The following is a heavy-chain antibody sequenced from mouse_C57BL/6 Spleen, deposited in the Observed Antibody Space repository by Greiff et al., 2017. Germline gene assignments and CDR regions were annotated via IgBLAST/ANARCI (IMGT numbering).Heavy chain of an antibody. V-gene: IGHV3-6*01. J-gene: IGHJ2*01. Sequence: ESGPGLVKPSQSLSLTCSVTGYSITSGYYWNWIRQFPGNKLEWMGYISYDGSNNYNPSLQNRISITRDTSKNQFFLKLNSVTTEDTATYYCAREGYDGYLYYFDYWGQGTTLTVSS. CDR3: AREGYDGYLYYFDY. CDR2: ISYDGSN. D-gene: IGHD2-3*01. CDR1: GYSITSGYY.